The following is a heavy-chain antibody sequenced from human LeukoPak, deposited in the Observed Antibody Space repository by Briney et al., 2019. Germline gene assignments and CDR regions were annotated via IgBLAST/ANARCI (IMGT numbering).Heavy chain of an antibody. V-gene: IGHV1-8*03. CDR3: ARANGDLDY. J-gene: IGHJ4*02. CDR1: GYTFTRYD. Sequence: ASVTVSCKASGYTFTRYDINWVRQATGQGLEWMGWMNPNSGNRGYAQKFQGRVTITRDTSINTAYMELSSLRSDDTAVYYCARANGDLDYWGQGTLVTVSS. D-gene: IGHD4-17*01. CDR2: MNPNSGNR.